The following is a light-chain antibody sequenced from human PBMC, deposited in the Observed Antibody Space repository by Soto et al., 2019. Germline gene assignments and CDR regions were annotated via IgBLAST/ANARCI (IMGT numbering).Light chain of an antibody. CDR2: DAS. V-gene: IGKV3D-20*02. Sequence: EIVLTQYPGTLPLSPGERATLSCRASQSVSSSSLAWYQQKPGQAPRLLIYDASSRAAGIPARFSGSGSGTDFTLTISSLEPEDFAVYYCQQLTDWPPQWTFGQGTNVDI. CDR1: QSVSSSS. J-gene: IGKJ1*01. CDR3: QQLTDWPPQWT.